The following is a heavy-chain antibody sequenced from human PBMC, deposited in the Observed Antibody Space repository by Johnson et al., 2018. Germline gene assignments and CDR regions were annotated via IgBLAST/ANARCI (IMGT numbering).Heavy chain of an antibody. V-gene: IGHV3-74*01. CDR2: IKNDGSST. CDR1: GFTFSIYW. J-gene: IGHJ4*02. CDR3: ASELSLGY. Sequence: VQLQESGGGLVQPGGSLRLSCAASGFTFSIYWMYWVRQAPGKGLVWVSRIKNDGSSTGYADSVKGRVTISRDNARNTLYLQMNSLRAEDTAVYYCASELSLGYWGRGTLVTVSS.